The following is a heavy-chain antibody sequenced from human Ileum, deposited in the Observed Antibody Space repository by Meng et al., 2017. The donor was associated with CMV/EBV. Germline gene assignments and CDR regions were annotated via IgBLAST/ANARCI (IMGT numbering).Heavy chain of an antibody. V-gene: IGHV3-74*03. CDR1: GFTFSNYC. Sequence: GESLKISCVGSGFTFSNYCMHWARQVPGKGLVWVSRISSDGTVTTYADSVKGRFTISRDNAENTLYLQMSGLRGEDTAIYYCVKGVGDHISLGEDWGQGTQVTVSS. D-gene: IGHD3-3*01. J-gene: IGHJ4*02. CDR3: VKGVGDHISLGED. CDR2: ISSDGTVT.